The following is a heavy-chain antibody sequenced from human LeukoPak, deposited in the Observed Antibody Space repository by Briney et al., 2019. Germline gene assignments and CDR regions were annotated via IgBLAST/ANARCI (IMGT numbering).Heavy chain of an antibody. D-gene: IGHD2-2*01. CDR3: ARGTRTSYDP. CDR1: GGSISSGGYY. Sequence: PSETLSLTCTVSGGSISSGGYYWSWIRQPPGKGLEWIGYIYHSGSTYYNPSLKSRVTISVDRSKNQFSLKLSSVTAADTAVYYCARGTRTSYDPWGQGTLVTVSS. CDR2: IYHSGST. V-gene: IGHV4-30-2*01. J-gene: IGHJ5*02.